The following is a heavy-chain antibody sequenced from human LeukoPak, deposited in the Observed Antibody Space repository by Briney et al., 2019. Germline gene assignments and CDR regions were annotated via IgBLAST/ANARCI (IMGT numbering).Heavy chain of an antibody. CDR3: AKDGLRLGYCSSTSCYADWFDP. V-gene: IGHV3-30*18. Sequence: GRSLRVSCAASGFTFSSYGMHWVRQAPGKGLEWVAVISYDGSNKYYADSVKGRFTISRDNSKNTPYLQMNSLRAEDTAVYYCAKDGLRLGYCSSTSCYADWFDPWGQGTLVTVSS. D-gene: IGHD2-2*01. J-gene: IGHJ5*02. CDR2: ISYDGSNK. CDR1: GFTFSSYG.